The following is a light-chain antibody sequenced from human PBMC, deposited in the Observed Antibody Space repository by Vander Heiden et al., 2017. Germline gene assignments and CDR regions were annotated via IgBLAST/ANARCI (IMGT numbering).Light chain of an antibody. CDR3: QSYDSSLSVV. J-gene: IGLJ2*01. CDR1: SSNIGAGYD. CDR2: GNI. V-gene: IGLV1-40*01. Sequence: QSVLTQLPSVSGAPGQRVTISCTGSSSNIGAGYDVHWYHQLPGTAPKLLIYGNINRPSGVPDRFSGSKSGTSASLAITGLQAEDEADYYCQSYDSSLSVVFGGGTKLTVL.